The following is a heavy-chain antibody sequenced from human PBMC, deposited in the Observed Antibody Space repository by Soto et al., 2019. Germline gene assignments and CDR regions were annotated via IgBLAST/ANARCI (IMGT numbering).Heavy chain of an antibody. Sequence: QVQLVESGGGVVQSGRSLRLSCVVSGFTFSRYGMHWVRQAPGKGLEWVAVIWSDGSIKYYADSVKGRFTISRDNSKNTLYLQMNSLRAEDTAVYYCARPGYYGSGSYSEYLQHWGQGTLVTVSS. CDR3: ARPGYYGSGSYSEYLQH. D-gene: IGHD3-10*01. V-gene: IGHV3-33*01. J-gene: IGHJ1*01. CDR2: IWSDGSIK. CDR1: GFTFSRYG.